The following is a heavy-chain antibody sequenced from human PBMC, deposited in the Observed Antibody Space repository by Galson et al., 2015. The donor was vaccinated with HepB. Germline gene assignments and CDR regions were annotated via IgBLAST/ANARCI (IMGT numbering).Heavy chain of an antibody. D-gene: IGHD3-22*01. CDR1: GYTFTSYY. CDR2: INPSGGST. Sequence: SVKVSCKASGYTFTSYYIHWVRQAPGQGLEWMGIINPSGGSTSYAQKFQGRVTMTRDTSTSTVYMELSSLRSEDTAVYYCARDGGSSGYYRFYDPWGQGTLVTVSS. J-gene: IGHJ5*02. V-gene: IGHV1-46*01. CDR3: ARDGGSSGYYRFYDP.